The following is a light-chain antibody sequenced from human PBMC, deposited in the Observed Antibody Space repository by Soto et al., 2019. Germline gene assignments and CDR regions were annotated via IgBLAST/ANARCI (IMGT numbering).Light chain of an antibody. CDR2: KAS. V-gene: IGKV1-5*03. J-gene: IGKJ2*01. Sequence: DIQMTQSPSTLSASVGDRITITCRARQSISRWLAWYQQKPGKAPKLLIYKASSLESGVPSRFSGSGSGTEFSLTISSLQPDDFATYYCQQYSTYSRTFGQGTKLEIK. CDR3: QQYSTYSRT. CDR1: QSISRW.